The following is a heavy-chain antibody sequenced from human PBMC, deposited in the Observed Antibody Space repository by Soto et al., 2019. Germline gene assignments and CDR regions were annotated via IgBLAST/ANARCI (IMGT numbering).Heavy chain of an antibody. V-gene: IGHV1-18*01. D-gene: IGHD2-15*01. CDR3: AREVAGTNPLGY. Sequence: QVQLVQSGPEVKKPGASVKVSCKASGYTFTNYGFNWVRQAPGQGLEWMGWISAYNGHTKYSQIFQARVIMTTDTCTSTAYMAWTSLTSDDTAVYYCAREVAGTNPLGYWGQRTLVTLSS. CDR2: ISAYNGHT. J-gene: IGHJ4*02. CDR1: GYTFTNYG.